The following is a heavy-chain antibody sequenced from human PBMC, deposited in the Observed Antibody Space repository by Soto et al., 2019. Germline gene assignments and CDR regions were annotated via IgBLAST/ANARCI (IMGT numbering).Heavy chain of an antibody. CDR3: ARDGGGSSNWFDP. V-gene: IGHV1-46*01. CDR1: GYTFTSYG. J-gene: IGHJ5*02. D-gene: IGHD2-15*01. Sequence: ASVKVSCKASGYTFTSYGISWVRQAPGQGLEWVGIINPSGGSTSYAQKFQGRVTMTRDTSTSTVYMELSSLRSEDTAMYYCARDGGGSSNWFDPWGQGTLVTVSS. CDR2: INPSGGST.